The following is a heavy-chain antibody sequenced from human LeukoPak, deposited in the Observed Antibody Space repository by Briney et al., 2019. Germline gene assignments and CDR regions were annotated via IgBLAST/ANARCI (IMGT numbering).Heavy chain of an antibody. Sequence: PGGSLRLSCAASGFTFSSYAMSWIRQPPGRGLEWIGYIDYSGSTNYNSSLKSRVTISVDTSKNQFSLKLSSVTAADTAVYYCASGDYYDSSGYHDPMGYWGQGTLVTVSS. CDR2: IDYSGST. D-gene: IGHD3-22*01. CDR3: ASGDYYDSSGYHDPMGY. J-gene: IGHJ4*02. V-gene: IGHV4-59*12. CDR1: GFTFSSYA.